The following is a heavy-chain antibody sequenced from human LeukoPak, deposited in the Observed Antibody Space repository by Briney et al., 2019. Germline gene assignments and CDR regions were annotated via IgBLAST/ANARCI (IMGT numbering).Heavy chain of an antibody. Sequence: PGRSLRLSCAASGFTFSSYGMHWVRQAPGKGLEWVAVISYDGSNKYYADSVKGRFTISRDNSKNTLYLQMNSLRAEDTAVYYCAGEDIVATGDDYWGQGTLVTVSS. CDR2: ISYDGSNK. D-gene: IGHD5-12*01. J-gene: IGHJ4*02. V-gene: IGHV3-30*03. CDR1: GFTFSSYG. CDR3: AGEDIVATGDDY.